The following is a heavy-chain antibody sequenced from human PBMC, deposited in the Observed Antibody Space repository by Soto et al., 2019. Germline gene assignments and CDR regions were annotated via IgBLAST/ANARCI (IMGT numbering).Heavy chain of an antibody. D-gene: IGHD3-10*01. J-gene: IGHJ4*02. CDR2: VGGGGDNI. Sequence: QLLESGGGLVQPGGSLRLSCAASGFTFSSYSMNWVRQAPGKGLQWVATVGGGGDNIFYADSMKGRFTISRDDSQNMVFLQMNSLRPEDTAVYFCAKRDSGSGRSPPLINYWGQGTLVTVSS. CDR3: AKRDSGSGRSPPLINY. CDR1: GFTFSSYS. V-gene: IGHV3-23*01.